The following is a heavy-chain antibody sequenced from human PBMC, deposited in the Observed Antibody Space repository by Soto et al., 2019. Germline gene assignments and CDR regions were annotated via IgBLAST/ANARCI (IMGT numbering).Heavy chain of an antibody. D-gene: IGHD6-13*01. Sequence: GGSLRLSCAASGFTFSSYSMNWVRQAPGKGLEWVSYISSSGSTIYYADSVKGRFTISRDNAKNSLYLQMNSLRAEDTAVYYCARDLPRRGSSWYKGAFDIWGQGTMVTVSS. CDR2: ISSSGSTI. CDR1: GFTFSSYS. V-gene: IGHV3-48*04. J-gene: IGHJ3*02. CDR3: ARDLPRRGSSWYKGAFDI.